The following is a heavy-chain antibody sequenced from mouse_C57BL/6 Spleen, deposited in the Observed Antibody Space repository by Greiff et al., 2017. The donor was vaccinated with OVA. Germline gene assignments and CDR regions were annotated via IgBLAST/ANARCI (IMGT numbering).Heavy chain of an antibody. D-gene: IGHD2-4*01. J-gene: IGHJ3*01. V-gene: IGHV1-42*01. CDR1: GYSFTGYY. CDR3: ARSGDYDGFAY. CDR2: INPSTGGT. Sequence: DVQLQESGPELVKPGASVKISCKASGYSFTGYYMNWVKQSPEKSLEWIGEINPSTGGTTYNQKFKAKATLTVDKSSSTAYMQLKSLTSEDSSVYYCARSGDYDGFAYWGQGTLVTVSA.